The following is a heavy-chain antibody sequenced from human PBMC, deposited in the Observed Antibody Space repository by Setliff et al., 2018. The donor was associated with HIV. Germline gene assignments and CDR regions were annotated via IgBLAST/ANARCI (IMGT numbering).Heavy chain of an antibody. J-gene: IGHJ4*02. CDR2: IYPGDSDT. Sequence: PGESLKISCKGSGYSFTSYWIGWVRQMPGKGLEWMGIIYPGDSDTTYSPSFQGQVTISVDTSISTAYLQWNSLKASDTAIYYCARHPIHTYGYGAFDFWGRGTLVTVSS. V-gene: IGHV5-51*01. CDR1: GYSFTSYW. D-gene: IGHD5-18*01. CDR3: ARHPIHTYGYGAFDF.